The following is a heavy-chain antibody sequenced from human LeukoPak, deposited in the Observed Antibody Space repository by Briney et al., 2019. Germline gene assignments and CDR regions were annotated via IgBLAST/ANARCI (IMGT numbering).Heavy chain of an antibody. V-gene: IGHV3-74*01. CDR3: AREADSSGWYYFDY. Sequence: PGGSLRLSCAASGFTFSNYMMHWVRQAPGKGLVWVSRIKSDGITITYADSAKGRFTISRDNAKNSLYLQMNSLRAEDTAVYYCAREADSSGWYYFDYWGQGTLVTVSS. CDR1: GFTFSNYM. D-gene: IGHD6-19*01. J-gene: IGHJ4*02. CDR2: IKSDGITI.